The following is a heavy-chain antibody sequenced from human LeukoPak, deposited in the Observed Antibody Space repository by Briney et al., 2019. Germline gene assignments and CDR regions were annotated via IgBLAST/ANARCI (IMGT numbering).Heavy chain of an antibody. Sequence: PPGGSLRLSCAASGFTFSSYAMHWVRQAPGKGLEWVAVISYDGSNKYYADSVKGRFTISRDNSKNTLYLQMNSLRAEDTAVYYCARVPWPGEYYFDYWGQGTLVTVSS. CDR2: ISYDGSNK. CDR3: ARVPWPGEYYFDY. V-gene: IGHV3-30-3*01. J-gene: IGHJ4*02. D-gene: IGHD3-16*01. CDR1: GFTFSSYA.